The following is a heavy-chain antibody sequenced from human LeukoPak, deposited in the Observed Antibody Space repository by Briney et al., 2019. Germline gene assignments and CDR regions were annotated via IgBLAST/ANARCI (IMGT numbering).Heavy chain of an antibody. J-gene: IGHJ6*02. D-gene: IGHD4-17*01. CDR2: IRSKANSYAT. Sequence: GGSLRLSCAASGFTFSGSDMHWVRQASGKGLEWVGRIRSKANSYATAYAASVKGRFTISRDDSKNTAYLQMNSLKTEDTAVYYCRSTVTTNSYYYGMDVWGQGTTVTVSS. V-gene: IGHV3-73*01. CDR1: GFTFSGSD. CDR3: RSTVTTNSYYYGMDV.